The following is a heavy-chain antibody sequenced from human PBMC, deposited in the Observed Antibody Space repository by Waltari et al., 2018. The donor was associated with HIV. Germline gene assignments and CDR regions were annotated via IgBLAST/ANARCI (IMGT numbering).Heavy chain of an antibody. J-gene: IGHJ6*02. CDR2: INKSGST. V-gene: IGHV4-34*02. D-gene: IGHD4-4*01. CDR3: ARGVGSNRYYYYCMDG. CDR1: GGSFSGHF. Sequence: QVHLQQRGAGLLKHSETLSLTCAVNGGSFSGHFWSWIRQPPGKGLGWLGEINKSGSTNYNPSLKSQVTMSVYTSKKQVSLKVNSVTAADTAVYYCARGVGSNRYYYYCMDGWGQGTTVTVSS.